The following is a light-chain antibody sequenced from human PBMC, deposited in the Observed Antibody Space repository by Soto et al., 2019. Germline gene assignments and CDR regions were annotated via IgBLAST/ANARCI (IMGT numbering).Light chain of an antibody. CDR2: DDY. J-gene: IGLJ3*02. V-gene: IGLV1-51*01. Sequence: QSVLTQPPSVSAAPGQKVTISCSGSSANIGNNHVSWYLQLPGTAPQLLSYDDYKRPSGIPDRFSGSKSGTSATLGITGLHTGDEANYFCGTWDISRGAEVFAGGTKLTVL. CDR1: SANIGNNH. CDR3: GTWDISRGAEV.